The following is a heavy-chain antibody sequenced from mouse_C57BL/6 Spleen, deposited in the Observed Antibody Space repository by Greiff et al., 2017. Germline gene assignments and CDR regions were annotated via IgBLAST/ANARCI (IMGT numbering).Heavy chain of an antibody. CDR1: GYTFTSYW. CDR2: IHPNSGST. J-gene: IGHJ2*01. D-gene: IGHD2-4*01. CDR3: ARGYDYDGSYFDY. Sequence: VQLQQPGAELVKPGASVKLSCKASGYTFTSYWMHWVKQRPGQGLEWIGMIHPNSGSTNYNEKFKSKATLTVDKSSSTAYMQLSSLTSEDSAVYYCARGYDYDGSYFDYWGQGTTLTVSS. V-gene: IGHV1-64*01.